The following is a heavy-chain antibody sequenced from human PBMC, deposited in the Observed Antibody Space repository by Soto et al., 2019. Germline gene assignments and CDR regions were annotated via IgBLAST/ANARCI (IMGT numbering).Heavy chain of an antibody. V-gene: IGHV4-39*01. J-gene: IGHJ6*02. Sequence: QLQLQESGPGLVKPSETLSLTCTVSGGSISSSSYYWGWIRQPPGKGLEWIGSIYYSGSTYYNPSLKSRVTISVDTSKNQFSLKLSSVTAADTAVYYCANHGGGWYSRYYYYYGMDVWGQGTTVTVSS. CDR1: GGSISSSSYY. CDR3: ANHGGGWYSRYYYYYGMDV. CDR2: IYYSGST. D-gene: IGHD6-19*01.